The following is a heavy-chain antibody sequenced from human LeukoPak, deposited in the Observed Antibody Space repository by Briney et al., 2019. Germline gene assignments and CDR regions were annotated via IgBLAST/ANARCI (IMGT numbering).Heavy chain of an antibody. Sequence: PSETLSLTCSVSGGSISSDTYYWRWIRQPPGKGLEWIGSIYYSGSTYYNPSLESRVTISVDTSKNRFSLKLSSVTAADTALYYCARCLRETTYHAIFFDYWGRGTLVTVST. J-gene: IGHJ4*02. CDR1: GGSISSDTYY. CDR2: IYYSGST. V-gene: IGHV4-39*01. CDR3: ARCLRETTYHAIFFDY. D-gene: IGHD2/OR15-2a*01.